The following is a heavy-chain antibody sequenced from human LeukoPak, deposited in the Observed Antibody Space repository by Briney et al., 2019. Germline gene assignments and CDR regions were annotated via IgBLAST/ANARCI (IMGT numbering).Heavy chain of an antibody. CDR2: IIPIFGTA. J-gene: IGHJ6*03. CDR1: GGTFSSYA. D-gene: IGHD6-13*01. V-gene: IGHV1-69*05. Sequence: GASVKVSCKASGGTFSSYAISWVRQAPGQGLEWMGGIIPIFGTANYAQKFQGRVTITTDESTSTAYMELSSLRSEDTAVYYCARGLIAAAGGLYYYYYMDVWGKGTTVTVSS. CDR3: ARGLIAAAGGLYYYYYMDV.